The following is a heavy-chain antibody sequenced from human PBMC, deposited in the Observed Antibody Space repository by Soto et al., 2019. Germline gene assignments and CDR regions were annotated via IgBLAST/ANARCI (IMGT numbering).Heavy chain of an antibody. J-gene: IGHJ4*02. CDR2: ISYDGSNK. Sequence: QVQLVESGGGVVQPGRSLRLSCAASGFTFSSYGMHWVRQAPGKGLEWVAVISYDGSNKYYADSVKGRFTISRDNSKNTLYLQMNSLRAEDTAVYYCAKGQAAAGWNLFDYWGQGTLVTVSS. CDR3: AKGQAAAGWNLFDY. D-gene: IGHD6-13*01. CDR1: GFTFSSYG. V-gene: IGHV3-30*18.